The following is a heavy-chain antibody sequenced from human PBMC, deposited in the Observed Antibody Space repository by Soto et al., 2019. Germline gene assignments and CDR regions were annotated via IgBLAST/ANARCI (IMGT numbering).Heavy chain of an antibody. CDR2: ISANGQGI. D-gene: IGHD3-10*01. Sequence: PGGSLRLSCAASGFTFNNYAMSWVCQAPGKGLEWVSAISANGQGIYYADSVKGRFIISRDNSKNTVFLHMDSLTAEDTAVYYCAKDRDYPRDYFHYWGQGTLVTVSS. V-gene: IGHV3-23*01. CDR1: GFTFNNYA. CDR3: AKDRDYPRDYFHY. J-gene: IGHJ4*02.